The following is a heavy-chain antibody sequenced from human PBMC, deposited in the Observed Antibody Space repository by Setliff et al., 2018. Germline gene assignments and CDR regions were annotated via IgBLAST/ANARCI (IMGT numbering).Heavy chain of an antibody. D-gene: IGHD6-25*01. J-gene: IGHJ5*02. CDR3: VPGRGS. Sequence: PGGSLRLSCEVSGFIVSNNEMSWVRQAPGKGLEWLSKISGDGITIFYADSVRGRFTISRDNAQKTLYLHMNNLRADDTAVFYCVPGRGSWGQGALVTVSS. V-gene: IGHV3-48*03. CDR2: ISGDGITI. CDR1: GFIVSNNE.